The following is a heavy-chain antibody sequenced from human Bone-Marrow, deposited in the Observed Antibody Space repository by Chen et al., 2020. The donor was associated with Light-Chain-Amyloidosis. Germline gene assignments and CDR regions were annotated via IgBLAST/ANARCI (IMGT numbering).Heavy chain of an antibody. CDR1: GFRLDDYA. J-gene: IGHJ6*02. V-gene: IGHV3-9*01. Sequence: EVQLVESGGGLVQPGRSLRLSCAPSGFRLDDYAMHWVRQAPGKGLEWVSGISWNSGTIGYADSVKGRFTISRDNVKNSLDLQMNSLRSEDTALYYCAKDTAGYYYYGMDVWGQGTTVTVSS. CDR3: AKDTAGYYYYGMDV. CDR2: ISWNSGTI.